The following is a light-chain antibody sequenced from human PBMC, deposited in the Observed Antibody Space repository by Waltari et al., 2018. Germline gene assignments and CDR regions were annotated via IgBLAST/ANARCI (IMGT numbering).Light chain of an antibody. J-gene: IGLJ2*01. CDR3: SSYTGSNVV. Sequence: QSALTQPPSASESPGQSVAISCPGTSRDVGGYNYFSWYQQHPGKAPKLMIYEVSQRPSGVPDRFSGSKSGNTASLTVSGLQAEDEADYYCSSYTGSNVVFGGGTKLTVL. CDR2: EVS. V-gene: IGLV2-8*01. CDR1: SRDVGGYNY.